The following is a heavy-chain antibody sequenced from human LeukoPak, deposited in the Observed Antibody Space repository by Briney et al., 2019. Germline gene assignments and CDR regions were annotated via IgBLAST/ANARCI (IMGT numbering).Heavy chain of an antibody. CDR2: ISSSSSYI. D-gene: IGHD6-13*01. CDR3: ARDGIAAAGRWNWYFDL. CDR1: GFTFSSYS. V-gene: IGHV3-21*01. J-gene: IGHJ2*01. Sequence: GGSLRLSCAASGFTFSSYSMNWVRQAPGKGLEWVSSISSSSSYIYYADSVKGRFTISRDNAKNSLYLQMNSLRAEDTAVYYCARDGIAAAGRWNWYFDLWGRGTLVTVSS.